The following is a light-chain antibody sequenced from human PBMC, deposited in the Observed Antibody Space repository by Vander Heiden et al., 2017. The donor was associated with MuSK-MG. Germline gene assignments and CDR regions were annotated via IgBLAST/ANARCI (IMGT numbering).Light chain of an antibody. CDR1: QSISSSY. V-gene: IGKV3-20*01. CDR2: GAS. Sequence: TLAPGTLSLSPGERATLSCRASQSISSSYLAWYQQKPGQAPRLLIYGASSRATGMPDRFSGSGSGTDFTLTISRMEPEDFAGYYGQQYETFGGGTKVEMK. J-gene: IGKJ4*01. CDR3: QQYET.